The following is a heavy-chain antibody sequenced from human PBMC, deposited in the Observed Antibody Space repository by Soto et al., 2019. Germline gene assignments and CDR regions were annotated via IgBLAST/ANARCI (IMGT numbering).Heavy chain of an antibody. V-gene: IGHV1-46*01. CDR2: INPTDEST. CDR3: ARDRFGSWTFDY. D-gene: IGHD6-13*01. Sequence: QVQLVQSGAEVREPGASVKVSCKASGYNFASNHMHWVRQIPGQGLEWMGIINPTDESTSYAQKFRGRVTLTRDTPTNTAYVELSGLTSEDTAVYYCARDRFGSWTFDYWGQGTLVTVSS. J-gene: IGHJ4*02. CDR1: GYNFASNH.